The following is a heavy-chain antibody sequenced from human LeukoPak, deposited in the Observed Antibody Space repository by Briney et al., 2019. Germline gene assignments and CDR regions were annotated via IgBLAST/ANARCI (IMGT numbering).Heavy chain of an antibody. CDR1: GDSISSSNYY. V-gene: IGHV4-39*01. D-gene: IGHD3-3*01. J-gene: IGHJ4*02. CDR2: IYSSGTT. Sequence: PSETLPLTCNVSGDSISSSNYYWAWIRQPPGKGLEWIGNIYSSGTTHFSPSLRSRLTMSADNSKNQLFLKMISVTAADTAVYCCARHNMDLSDFDFWGQGTLVTVSS. CDR3: ARHNMDLSDFDF.